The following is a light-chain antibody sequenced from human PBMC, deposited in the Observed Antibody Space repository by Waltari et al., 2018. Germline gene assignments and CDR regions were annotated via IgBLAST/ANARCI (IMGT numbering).Light chain of an antibody. Sequence: QSVLTQPPSVSGAPGQSVTISCTGTSSNSGAGSDVPWYQQLPEGAPNLLSYAYSNRPSGVPDRFYGSKSGTSASLAINGIQSEDEADYYCQSYDSRQTAVFGGGTKLTVL. J-gene: IGLJ3*02. V-gene: IGLV1-40*01. CDR1: SSNSGAGSD. CDR2: AYS. CDR3: QSYDSRQTAV.